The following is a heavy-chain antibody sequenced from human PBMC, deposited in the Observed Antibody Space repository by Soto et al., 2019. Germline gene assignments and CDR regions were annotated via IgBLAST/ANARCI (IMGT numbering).Heavy chain of an antibody. J-gene: IGHJ3*02. D-gene: IGHD4-17*01. Sequence: EVQLVESGGGLVQPGRSLRLSCAASGFTFEDYSMHWVRQTPGRGLEWVSGISWNGGNIDYTDSVKGRFTISRDNAKNSLYLQMNGLRAEDTALYSCARDKGGRTTVTTPDIWGQGTLVTVSS. V-gene: IGHV3-9*01. CDR1: GFTFEDYS. CDR2: ISWNGGNI. CDR3: ARDKGGRTTVTTPDI.